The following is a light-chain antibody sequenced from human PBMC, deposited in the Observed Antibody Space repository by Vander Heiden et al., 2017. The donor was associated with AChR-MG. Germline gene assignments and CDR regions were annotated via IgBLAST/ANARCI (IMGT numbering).Light chain of an antibody. J-gene: IGKJ4*01. Sequence: VLTPSPGTLSLSPGARATLSCRASQSVSSSYLAWYQQKPGQAPRLLIYGASSRATGIPDRFSGSGSGTDFTLTISRLEPEDFAVYYCQQDGSPLTFGGGTKVEIK. CDR3: QQDGSPLT. CDR2: GAS. V-gene: IGKV3-20*01. CDR1: QSVSSSY.